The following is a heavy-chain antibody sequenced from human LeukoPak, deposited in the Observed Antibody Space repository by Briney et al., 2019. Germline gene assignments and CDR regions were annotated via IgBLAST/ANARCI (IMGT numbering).Heavy chain of an antibody. CDR2: ISYDGSNK. CDR1: GFTFSSYA. D-gene: IGHD3-22*01. CDR3: ARDKARSQDYYDSSGFDY. V-gene: IGHV3-30-3*01. Sequence: GGSLRLSCAASGFTFSSYAMHWVRQAPGKGLEWVAVISYDGSNKYYADSVKGRFTISRDNSKNTLYLQMNSLRAEDTAVYYCARDKARSQDYYDSSGFDYWGQGTLVTVSS. J-gene: IGHJ4*02.